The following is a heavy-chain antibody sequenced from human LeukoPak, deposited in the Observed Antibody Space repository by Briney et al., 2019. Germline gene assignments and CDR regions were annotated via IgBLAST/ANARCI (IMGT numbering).Heavy chain of an antibody. V-gene: IGHV3-30*18. CDR1: GFTFSSYG. D-gene: IGHD6-19*01. Sequence: GSLRLSCAASGFTFSSYGMHWVRQAPGKGLEWVAVISYDGSNKYYADSVKGRFTISRDNSKNTLYLQMNSLRAEDTAVYYCAKDRGSGWVYYCYGMDVWGQGTTVTVSS. CDR3: AKDRGSGWVYYCYGMDV. CDR2: ISYDGSNK. J-gene: IGHJ6*02.